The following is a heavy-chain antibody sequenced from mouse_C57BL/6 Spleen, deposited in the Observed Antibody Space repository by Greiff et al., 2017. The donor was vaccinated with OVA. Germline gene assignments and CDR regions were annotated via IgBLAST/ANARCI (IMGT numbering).Heavy chain of an antibody. CDR2: LWTGGGT. CDR3: SRNDQLGDAMDY. Sequence: VQLQQSGPGLVAPSQSLSITCTVSGFSLTSYAISWVRQPPGKGLEWLGVLWTGGGTNYNSALKSRLSISKDNSKSQVFLKMNSLQTDDTARYYCSRNDQLGDAMDYWGQGTSVTVSS. J-gene: IGHJ4*01. CDR1: GFSLTSYA. D-gene: IGHD3-3*01. V-gene: IGHV2-9-1*01.